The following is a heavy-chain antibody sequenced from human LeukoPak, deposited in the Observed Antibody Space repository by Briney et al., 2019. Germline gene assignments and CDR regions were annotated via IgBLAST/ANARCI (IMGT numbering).Heavy chain of an antibody. J-gene: IGHJ4*02. CDR3: ANSATTLTHFDY. CDR1: GFTFSTYA. V-gene: IGHV3-23*01. CDR2: ISSSGGST. Sequence: QSGGSLRLSCAASGFTFSTYAMSWVRQAPGKGLEWVSVISSSGGSTYYADSVKGRFTLSRDNSKNTLYLQMNSLRAEDTAVYYCANSATTLTHFDYWGQGTLVTVSS. D-gene: IGHD1-14*01.